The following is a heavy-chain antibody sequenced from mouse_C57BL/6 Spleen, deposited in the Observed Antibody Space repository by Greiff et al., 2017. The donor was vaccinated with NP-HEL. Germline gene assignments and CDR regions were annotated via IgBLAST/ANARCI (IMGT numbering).Heavy chain of an antibody. Sequence: DVQLVESGGGLVKPGGSLKLSCAASGFTFSSYAMSWVRQTPEKRLEWVATISDGGSYTYYPDNVKGRFTISRDNAKNNLYLQMSHLKSEDTAMYYCAREWFDYWGQGTTLTVSS. V-gene: IGHV5-4*01. CDR3: AREWFDY. CDR1: GFTFSSYA. J-gene: IGHJ2*01. CDR2: ISDGGSYT.